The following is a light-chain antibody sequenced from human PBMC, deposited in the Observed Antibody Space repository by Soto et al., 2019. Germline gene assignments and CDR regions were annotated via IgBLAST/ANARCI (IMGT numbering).Light chain of an antibody. Sequence: QSALTQPRSVSGSPGQSVTISCTGTSSDVGNYNYVSWYQQHPGKAPKLMIYDVSKRPSGVPDRFSGSKSGNTASLTISGLQAEDEADYYCCSYVGSYRVFGGGTKVTVL. V-gene: IGLV2-11*01. J-gene: IGLJ2*01. CDR1: SSDVGNYNY. CDR2: DVS. CDR3: CSYVGSYRV.